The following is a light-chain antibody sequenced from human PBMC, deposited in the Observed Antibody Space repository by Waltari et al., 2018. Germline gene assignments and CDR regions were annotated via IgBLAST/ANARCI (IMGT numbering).Light chain of an antibody. CDR1: QGIRND. CDR2: AAS. J-gene: IGKJ1*01. V-gene: IGKV1-6*01. Sequence: AIQMTQSLSSLSASVGDRVTITCRASQGIRNDLGWYQQKPGKGPKILIYAASSLQSGVPSRFSGSGSCTDFTLTLSSLQPEDFATYYFLQDYNYPWTFGQGTKVEIK. CDR3: LQDYNYPWT.